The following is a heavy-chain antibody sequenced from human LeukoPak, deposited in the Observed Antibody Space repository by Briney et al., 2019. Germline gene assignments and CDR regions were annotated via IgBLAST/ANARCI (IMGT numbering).Heavy chain of an antibody. J-gene: IGHJ4*02. Sequence: GGSLRLSCAASGFTFSSYWMSWVRQAPGKGPKWVANIRQDGGEEYYVDSVGGRFTISRDNAKNSLYLQMNSLRAEDRAVYYCAREVGGVVVVVGGQGTLVTVSS. CDR2: IRQDGGEE. D-gene: IGHD3-22*01. CDR3: AREVGGVVVVV. CDR1: GFTFSSYW. V-gene: IGHV3-7*01.